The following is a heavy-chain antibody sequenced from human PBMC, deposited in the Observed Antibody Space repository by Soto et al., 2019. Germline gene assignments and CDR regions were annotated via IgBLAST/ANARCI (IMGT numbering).Heavy chain of an antibody. V-gene: IGHV4-61*01. J-gene: IGHJ4*02. D-gene: IGHD5-12*01. Sequence: SETLSLTCTVSGGSISSASYYWSWIRQPPGKGLEWIGYIYYSGSTNYNPSLKSRVTMSVDTSKNQFSLKLSSMTAADTAVYYCARDEGWRWLQLGYWGQGTLVTVSS. CDR1: GGSISSASYY. CDR2: IYYSGST. CDR3: ARDEGWRWLQLGY.